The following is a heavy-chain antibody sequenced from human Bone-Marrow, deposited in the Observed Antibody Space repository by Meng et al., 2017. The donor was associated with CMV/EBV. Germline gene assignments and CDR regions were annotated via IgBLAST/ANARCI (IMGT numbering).Heavy chain of an antibody. V-gene: IGHV4-4*02. D-gene: IGHD3-3*01. CDR2: IYHSGST. Sequence: SETLSLTCAVSGGSISSSNWWSWVRQPPGKGLEWIGEIYHSGSTNYNPSLKSRFTISVDKSKNQFSLKLSSVTAADTAVYYCARGYYDFWSGYVGYYGMDVWGQGTTVTVSS. CDR3: ARGYYDFWSGYVGYYGMDV. J-gene: IGHJ6*02. CDR1: GGSISSSNW.